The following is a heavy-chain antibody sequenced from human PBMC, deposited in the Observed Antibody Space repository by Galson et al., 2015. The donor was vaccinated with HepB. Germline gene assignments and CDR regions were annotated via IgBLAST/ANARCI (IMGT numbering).Heavy chain of an antibody. CDR2: IIPIFGTA. CDR3: ARMGPLAYCGGDCYSAFDI. D-gene: IGHD2-21*01. J-gene: IGHJ3*02. CDR1: GGTFSSYA. Sequence: SVKVSCKASGGTFSSYAISWVRQAPGQGLEWMGGIIPIFGTANYAQKFQGRVTITADESTSTAYMELSSLRSEDTAVYYCARMGPLAYCGGDCYSAFDIWGQGTMVTVSS. V-gene: IGHV1-69*13.